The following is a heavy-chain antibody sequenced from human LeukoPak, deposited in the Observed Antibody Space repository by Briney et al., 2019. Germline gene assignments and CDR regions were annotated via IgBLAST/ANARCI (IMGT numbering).Heavy chain of an antibody. CDR3: ARGGVVVVPAAMLWGPMDV. CDR1: GYTFTSYG. V-gene: IGHV1-18*01. J-gene: IGHJ6*03. CDR2: ISAYNGNT. Sequence: ASVKVSCKASGYTFTSYGNSWVRQAPGQGLEWMGWISAYNGNTNYAQKLQGRVTMTTDTSTSTAYMELRSLRSDDTAVYYCARGGVVVVPAAMLWGPMDVWGKGTTVTVSS. D-gene: IGHD2-2*01.